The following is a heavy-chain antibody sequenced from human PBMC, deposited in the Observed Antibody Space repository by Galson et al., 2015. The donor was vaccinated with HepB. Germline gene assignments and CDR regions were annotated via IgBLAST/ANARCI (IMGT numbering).Heavy chain of an antibody. CDR1: GFTFSFYP. D-gene: IGHD4-17*01. V-gene: IGHV3-30-3*01. CDR3: ARDGDYLSYRPHWFDP. CDR2: ISYDGSKK. Sequence: SLRLSCAASGFTFSFYPMHWVRQAPGKGLEWVAVISYDGSKKYYADSVKGRFTISRDNSKTTLYLQMNSLRAEDTALYYCARDGDYLSYRPHWFDPWGQGTLVTVSS. J-gene: IGHJ5*02.